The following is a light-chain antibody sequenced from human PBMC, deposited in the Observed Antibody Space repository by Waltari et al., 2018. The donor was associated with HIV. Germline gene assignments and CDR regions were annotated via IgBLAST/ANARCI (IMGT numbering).Light chain of an antibody. J-gene: IGLJ2*01. CDR1: KLGEKN. CDR2: QDS. Sequence: SYELTQPPSVSVSPVQTASITCSGDKLGEKNARWYQQKPGQSPVLVIYQDSKRPSGIPERFSGSNSGNTATLTISGTQAMDEADYYCQAWDSSTYVVFGGGTKLTVL. CDR3: QAWDSSTYVV. V-gene: IGLV3-1*01.